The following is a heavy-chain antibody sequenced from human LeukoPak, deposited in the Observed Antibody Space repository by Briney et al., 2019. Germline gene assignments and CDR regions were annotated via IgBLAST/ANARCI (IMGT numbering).Heavy chain of an antibody. Sequence: PSGALSLTCGVSGGSISNTNWWSWVRQPPGQGLEWIGEISLTGLTHYNPSLESRVTVSLDKSKNQLSLNLTSVTAADTAVYCCAIDYQSAGAAPIGFNGFDPWGQGTLVTVSS. CDR3: AIDYQSAGAAPIGFNGFDP. V-gene: IGHV4-4*01. J-gene: IGHJ5*02. D-gene: IGHD2-2*01. CDR2: ISLTGLT. CDR1: GGSISNTNW.